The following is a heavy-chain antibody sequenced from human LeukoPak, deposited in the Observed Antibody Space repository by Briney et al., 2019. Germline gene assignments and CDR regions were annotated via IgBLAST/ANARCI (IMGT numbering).Heavy chain of an antibody. Sequence: ASVKVSCKASGHTFTNYHIHWVRQAPGQGLEWMGILTPRGDITNYAQKFQGGVTMTRDTSTSTIYMELSSLRSEDTAVYYCARGGQRWLQFPYDYWGQGTVVTVSS. D-gene: IGHD5-24*01. CDR2: LTPRGDIT. CDR3: ARGGQRWLQFPYDY. CDR1: GHTFTNYH. J-gene: IGHJ4*02. V-gene: IGHV1-46*01.